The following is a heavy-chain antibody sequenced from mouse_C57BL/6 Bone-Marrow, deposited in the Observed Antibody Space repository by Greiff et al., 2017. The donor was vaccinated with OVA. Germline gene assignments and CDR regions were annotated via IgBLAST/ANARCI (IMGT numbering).Heavy chain of an antibody. CDR2: IYPRSGNT. J-gene: IGHJ4*01. Sequence: VHLVESGAELARPGASVKLSCKASGYTFTSYGISWVKQRTGQGLEWIGEIYPRSGNTYYNEKFKGKATLTADKSSSTAYMELRSLTSEDSAVYFCARGTSTMVTPYYYYAMDYWGQGTSVTVSS. D-gene: IGHD2-1*01. CDR1: GYTFTSYG. CDR3: ARGTSTMVTPYYYYAMDY. V-gene: IGHV1-81*01.